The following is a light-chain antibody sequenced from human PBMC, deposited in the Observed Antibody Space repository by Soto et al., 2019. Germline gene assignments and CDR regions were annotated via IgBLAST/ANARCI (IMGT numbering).Light chain of an antibody. CDR1: SSNIARNS. V-gene: IGLV1-51*01. CDR2: DDN. J-gene: IGLJ1*01. Sequence: QYLVTEPRSVSAYPGQKFTISCYGSSSNIARNSVSWYQQLPGTAPKLLIYDDNKRPSGIPDRFSGSKYGTSATLGITGFQTGDEADYYCGSWDSSLSAYVFGTGTKVTV. CDR3: GSWDSSLSAYV.